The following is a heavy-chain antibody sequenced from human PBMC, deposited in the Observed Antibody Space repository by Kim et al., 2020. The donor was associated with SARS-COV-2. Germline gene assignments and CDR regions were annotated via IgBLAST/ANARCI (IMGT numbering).Heavy chain of an antibody. V-gene: IGHV5-51*01. CDR3: AKVMAAAITNFDY. D-gene: IGHD2-21*01. Sequence: SPSLEGQVTISVDKSVNTAYLHWSSLKASDTAVYYCAKVMAAAITNFDYWGQGTLVTVSS. J-gene: IGHJ4*02.